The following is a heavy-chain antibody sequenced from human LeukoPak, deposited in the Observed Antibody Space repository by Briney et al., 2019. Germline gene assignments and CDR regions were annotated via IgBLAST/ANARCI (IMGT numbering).Heavy chain of an antibody. D-gene: IGHD3-10*01. CDR1: GFTFSSYE. CDR3: ARGVNYLRSGSYLRDWFDP. Sequence: GGSLRLSCAASGFTFSSYEMNWVRQAPGKGLEWVSYISSSGSTIYYADSVKGRFTISRDNAKNSLFLQMNSLRAEDTAVYFCARGVNYLRSGSYLRDWFDPWGQGTLVTVSS. V-gene: IGHV3-48*03. CDR2: ISSSGSTI. J-gene: IGHJ5*02.